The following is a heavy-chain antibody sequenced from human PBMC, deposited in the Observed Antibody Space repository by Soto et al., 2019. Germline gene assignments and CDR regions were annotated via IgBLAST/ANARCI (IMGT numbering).Heavy chain of an antibody. J-gene: IGHJ6*02. Sequence: PSETLSLTCAVYGGSFIGYYCSLIRHPPWKWREWIGEINHSGSTNYNPSLKSRVTISVDTSKNQFSLKLSSVAAADTAVYYCARAKAAVRATGTTFSYYYYGMDVWGQGTTVTVSS. CDR2: INHSGST. CDR1: GGSFIGYY. CDR3: ARAKAAVRATGTTFSYYYYGMDV. D-gene: IGHD1-1*01. V-gene: IGHV4-34*01.